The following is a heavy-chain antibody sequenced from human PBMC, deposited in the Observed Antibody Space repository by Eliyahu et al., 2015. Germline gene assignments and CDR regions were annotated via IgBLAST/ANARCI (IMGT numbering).Heavy chain of an antibody. CDR3: ARGDRAAAGKDY. CDR1: GGSISSYY. J-gene: IGHJ4*02. V-gene: IGHV4-59*01. D-gene: IGHD6-13*01. CDR2: IYYSGST. Sequence: QVQLQESGPGLVKPSETLSLTCTVSGGSISSYYWSWIRQPPGKGLEWIGYIYYSGSTNYNPSLKSRVTISVDTSKNQFSLKLSSVTAADTAVYYCARGDRAAAGKDYWGQGTLVTVSS.